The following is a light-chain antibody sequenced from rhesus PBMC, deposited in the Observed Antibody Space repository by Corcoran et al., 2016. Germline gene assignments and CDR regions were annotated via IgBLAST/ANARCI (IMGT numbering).Light chain of an antibody. Sequence: EIVMTQSPATLSLSPGERATLSCTASQSVSSYLAWYQQKPGQAPRLLIYGASSRATGIPDRFSGRGSWTGFTLTISSLEPEDFSVYYCQETSNLWTFGQGTKVEIK. V-gene: IGKV3-31*02. CDR1: QSVSSY. J-gene: IGKJ1*01. CDR3: QETSNLWT. CDR2: GAS.